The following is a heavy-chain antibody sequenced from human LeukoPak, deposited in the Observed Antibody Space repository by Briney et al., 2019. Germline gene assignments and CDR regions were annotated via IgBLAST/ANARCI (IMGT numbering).Heavy chain of an antibody. CDR2: IRSKAYGETA. J-gene: IGHJ4*02. D-gene: IGHD1-1*01. CDR1: GFTFSSNA. V-gene: IGHV3-49*04. CDR3: TRDRGAYNLYDY. Sequence: GGSLRLSCAASGFTFSSNAMSWVRQAPGKGLEWVGFIRSKAYGETADYAASVKGRFTISRDDSKAIAYLQMNSLKTEDAAVYHCTRDRGAYNLYDYWGQGTLVTVSS.